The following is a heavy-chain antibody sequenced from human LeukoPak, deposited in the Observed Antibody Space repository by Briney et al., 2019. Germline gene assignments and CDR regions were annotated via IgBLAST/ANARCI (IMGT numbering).Heavy chain of an antibody. V-gene: IGHV4-61*05. CDR3: ASQYDSIYWFDP. CDR1: GGSISSSSYY. CDR2: IYYSGST. D-gene: IGHD3-3*01. J-gene: IGHJ5*02. Sequence: PSETLSLTCTVSGGSISSSSYYWGWIRQPPGKGLEWIGYIYYSGSTNYNPSLKSRVTISVDTSKNQFSLKLSSVTAADTAVYYCASQYDSIYWFDPWGQGTLVTVSS.